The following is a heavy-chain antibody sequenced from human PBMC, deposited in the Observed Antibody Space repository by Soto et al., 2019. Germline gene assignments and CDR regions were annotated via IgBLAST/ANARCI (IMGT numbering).Heavy chain of an antibody. D-gene: IGHD4-17*01. CDR3: GNKAYGCNGYYFAY. V-gene: IGHV4-39*01. Sequence: QLQLQESGPGLVKPSETLSLTCPVSSGSITSSTYYWGWIRQPPAKGLEWIGNIYSSGSTYYNPSLKSRVTISLHTSKTQLSLKLTSLTAEHTAVYYCGNKAYGCNGYYFAYWGQGTLVTVPA. CDR2: IYSSGST. J-gene: IGHJ4*02. CDR1: SGSITSSTYY.